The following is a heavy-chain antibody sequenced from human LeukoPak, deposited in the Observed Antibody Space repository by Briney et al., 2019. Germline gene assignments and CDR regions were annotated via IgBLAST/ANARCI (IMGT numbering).Heavy chain of an antibody. Sequence: SQTLSHTCAISGDSVSSNSAAWNCIRQSPSRGHEWLGRTYYRSKWYNDYAVSVKSRITINPDTSKNQFSLQLNSVTPEDTAVYYCARAPLPHSSGYYFDYWGQGTLVTVSS. J-gene: IGHJ4*02. CDR2: TYYRSKWYN. V-gene: IGHV6-1*01. D-gene: IGHD6-19*01. CDR1: GDSVSSNSAA. CDR3: ARAPLPHSSGYYFDY.